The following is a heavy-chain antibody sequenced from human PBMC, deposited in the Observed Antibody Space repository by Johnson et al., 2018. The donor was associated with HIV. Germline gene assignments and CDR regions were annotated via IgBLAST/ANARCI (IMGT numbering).Heavy chain of an antibody. D-gene: IGHD1-1*01. J-gene: IGHJ3*02. CDR1: GFTFSSNA. CDR3: ARPQGTGDAFDI. Sequence: QVQLVESGGGVVQPGRSLRLSCAASGFTFSSNAMHWVRQSPGKGLEWVAVISFDGTNTYYGDSVKGRFTISRDNSNNTLYLQMNSLRAEDTAVYYCARPQGTGDAFDIWGQGTMVTVSS. V-gene: IGHV3-30-3*01. CDR2: ISFDGTNT.